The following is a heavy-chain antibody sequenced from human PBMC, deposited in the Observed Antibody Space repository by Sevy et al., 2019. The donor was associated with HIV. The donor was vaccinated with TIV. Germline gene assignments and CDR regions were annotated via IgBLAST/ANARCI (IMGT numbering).Heavy chain of an antibody. V-gene: IGHV3-23*01. CDR3: ARRPDLGSVIRTGVMDV. D-gene: IGHD3-10*01. CDR1: GFTFSTYA. CDR2: ISDSGGST. J-gene: IGHJ6*02. Sequence: GGSLRLSCAASGFTFSTYAMSWVRQTPGKGLQWVSVISDSGGSTYYADSVQGRFTISRVNSKDTMYLQVNSLRAEDTAVYYCARRPDLGSVIRTGVMDVWGQGTTVTVSS.